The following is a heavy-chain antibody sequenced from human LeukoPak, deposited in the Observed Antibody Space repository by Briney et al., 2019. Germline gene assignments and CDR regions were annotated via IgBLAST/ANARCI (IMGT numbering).Heavy chain of an antibody. CDR1: GYSFTSYW. CDR2: IYPGDSDT. V-gene: IGHV5-51*01. J-gene: IGHJ4*02. CDR3: ARPFYTHQYSSGWYAVY. Sequence: GESLKISCKGSGYSFTSYWIGWVRQMPGKGLEWMGIIYPGDSDTRYSPSFEGQVTISADKSISTAYLQWSSLKASDTAMYYCARPFYTHQYSSGWYAVYWGQGTLVTVSS. D-gene: IGHD6-19*01.